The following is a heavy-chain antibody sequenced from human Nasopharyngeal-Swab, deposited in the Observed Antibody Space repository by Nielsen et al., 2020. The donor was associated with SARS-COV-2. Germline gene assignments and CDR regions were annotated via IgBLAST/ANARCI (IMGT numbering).Heavy chain of an antibody. CDR3: ARSPYYYYMDV. V-gene: IGHV7-4-1*02. CDR1: GYTFTRKE. J-gene: IGHJ6*03. Sequence: ASVKVSCKASGYTFTRKERKGEGKEAGQGLEWMGWINTNTGNPTYAQGFTGRFVFSLDTSVSTAYLQISSLKAEDTAVYYCARSPYYYYMDVWGKGTTVTVSS. CDR2: INTNTGNP.